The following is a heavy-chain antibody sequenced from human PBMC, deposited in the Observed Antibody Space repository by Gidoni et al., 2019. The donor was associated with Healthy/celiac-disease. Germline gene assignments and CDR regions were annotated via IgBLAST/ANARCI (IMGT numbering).Heavy chain of an antibody. D-gene: IGHD3-3*01. J-gene: IGHJ3*02. CDR2: INHSGST. V-gene: IGHV4-34*01. CDR3: ARGRGVFGVVIINAFDI. CDR1: GGSFSGYY. Sequence: QVQLQQWGAGLLKPSETLSLTCAVYGGSFSGYYWSWIRQPPGKGLEWSGEINHSGSTNYHPSLKGRVTISVDTSKNQFSLKLSSVTAADTAVYYCARGRGVFGVVIINAFDIWGQGTMVTVSS.